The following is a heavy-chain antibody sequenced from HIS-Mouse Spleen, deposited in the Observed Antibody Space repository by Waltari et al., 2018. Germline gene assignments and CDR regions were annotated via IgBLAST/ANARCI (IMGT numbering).Heavy chain of an antibody. CDR3: AREIPYSSSWYDWYFDL. D-gene: IGHD6-13*01. V-gene: IGHV4-39*07. Sequence: QLQLQESGPGLVKPSETLSLTCTVSGGPISSSSYYWGWIRQPPGKGLEWIGSIYYSGSTYYNPSLKSRVTISVDTSKNQFSLKLSSVTAADTAVYYCAREIPYSSSWYDWYFDLWGRGNLVTVSS. J-gene: IGHJ2*01. CDR1: GGPISSSSYY. CDR2: IYYSGST.